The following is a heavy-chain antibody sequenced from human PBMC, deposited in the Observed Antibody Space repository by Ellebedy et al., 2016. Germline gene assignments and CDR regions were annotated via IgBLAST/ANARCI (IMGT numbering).Heavy chain of an antibody. V-gene: IGHV4-59*01. J-gene: IGHJ6*04. CDR1: GGSISSYY. Sequence: SETLSLXCTVSGGSISSYYWSWIRQPPGKGLEWIGYIYYSGSTNYNPSLKSRVTISVDTSKNQFSLKLSSVTAADTAVYYCARGAWYYDSSGPYYYYYGMDVWGKGTTVTVSS. CDR2: IYYSGST. CDR3: ARGAWYYDSSGPYYYYYGMDV. D-gene: IGHD3-22*01.